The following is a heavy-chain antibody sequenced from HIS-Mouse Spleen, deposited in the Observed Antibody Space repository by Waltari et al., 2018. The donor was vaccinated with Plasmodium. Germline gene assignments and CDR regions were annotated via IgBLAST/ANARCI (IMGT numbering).Heavy chain of an antibody. D-gene: IGHD6-13*01. CDR3: AKDRRSSSWYVDY. Sequence: QVQLVESGGGVVQPGRSLRLSCAASGFPFSTYGRHWVRQAPGKGLEWVAVISYDGSNKYYADSVKGRFTISRDNSKNTLYLQMNSLRAEDTAVYYCAKDRRSSSWYVDYWGQGTLVTVSS. V-gene: IGHV3-30*18. J-gene: IGHJ4*02. CDR2: ISYDGSNK. CDR1: GFPFSTYG.